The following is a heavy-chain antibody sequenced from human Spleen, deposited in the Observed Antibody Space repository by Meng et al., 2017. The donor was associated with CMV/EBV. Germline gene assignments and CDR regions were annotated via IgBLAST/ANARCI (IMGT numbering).Heavy chain of an antibody. CDR3: ARGGGCSSSSCDLDY. D-gene: IGHD2-2*01. CDR2: IYTSGST. V-gene: IGHV4-4*07. J-gene: IGHJ4*02. CDR1: GGSISSYY. Sequence: QVQLQESGPGLVKPSETLSLTCTVSGGSISSYYWSWIRQPAGKGLEWIGRIYTSGSTNYNPSLKSRVTMSVDTSKNQFSLKLSSVTAADTAMYYCARGGGCSSSSCDLDYWGQGVLVTVSS.